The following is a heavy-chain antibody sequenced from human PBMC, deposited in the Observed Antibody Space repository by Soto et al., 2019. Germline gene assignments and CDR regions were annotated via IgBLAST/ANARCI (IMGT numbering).Heavy chain of an antibody. D-gene: IGHD3-3*01. CDR1: GGSFSGYY. V-gene: IGHV4-34*01. Sequence: SETLSLTCAVYGGSFSGYYWSWIRQPPGKGLEWIGEINHSGSTNYNPSLKSRVTISVDTSKNQFSLKLSSVTAADTAVYYCATTGPNYDFWSGYLDYYGMDVWGQGPTVTVSS. CDR2: INHSGST. CDR3: ATTGPNYDFWSGYLDYYGMDV. J-gene: IGHJ6*02.